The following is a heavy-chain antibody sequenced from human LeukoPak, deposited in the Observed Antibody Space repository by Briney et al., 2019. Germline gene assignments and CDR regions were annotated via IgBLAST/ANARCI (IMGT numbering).Heavy chain of an antibody. Sequence: SETLSLTCTVSGGSISSYYWSWIRQPPGKGLEWIGYIYYSGSTNYNPSLKSRVTISVDTSKNQFSLKLSSVTAADTAVYYCARDRSSSWYGGAWFDPWGQGTLVTVSS. CDR2: IYYSGST. CDR3: ARDRSSSWYGGAWFDP. CDR1: GGSISSYY. V-gene: IGHV4-59*01. D-gene: IGHD2-2*01. J-gene: IGHJ5*02.